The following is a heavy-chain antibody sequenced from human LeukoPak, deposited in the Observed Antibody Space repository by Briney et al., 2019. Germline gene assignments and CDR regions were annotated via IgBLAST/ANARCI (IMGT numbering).Heavy chain of an antibody. CDR3: ARGGSGRASAFDI. D-gene: IGHD1-26*01. V-gene: IGHV4-59*01. CDR2: IYYSGST. CDR1: GGSISSYY. J-gene: IGHJ3*02. Sequence: SETLSLTCTVSGGSISSYYWSWIRQPPGKGLEWIGYIYYSGSTNYNPSLKSRVTISVDTSKNQFSLKLSSVAAADTAVYYCARGGSGRASAFDIWGQGTMVTVSS.